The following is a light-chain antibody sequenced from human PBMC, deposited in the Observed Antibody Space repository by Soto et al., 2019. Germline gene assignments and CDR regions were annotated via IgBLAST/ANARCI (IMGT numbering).Light chain of an antibody. Sequence: DIQMTQSPSTLSASVGDRVTITCRASQSISTWLAWYQQKPGTAPKLLIYAASTLETGVPSRFSGSRSGTEFTLNVSSLQPDDFATYYCQQYNDSFRYTFGQGTKLEIK. CDR1: QSISTW. CDR3: QQYNDSFRYT. CDR2: AAS. J-gene: IGKJ2*01. V-gene: IGKV1-5*03.